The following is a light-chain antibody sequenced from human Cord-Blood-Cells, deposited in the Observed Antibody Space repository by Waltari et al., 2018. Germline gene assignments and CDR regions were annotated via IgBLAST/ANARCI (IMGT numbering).Light chain of an antibody. CDR2: DVS. Sequence: QSALTQPAPVSGSPGQPITISCTGPSSDVGGSNYVSWYQQHPGKAPKLMIYDVSNRPSGVSNRFSGSKSGNTASLTISGLQAEDEADYYCSSYTSSSTLGVFGTGTKVTVL. V-gene: IGLV2-14*01. J-gene: IGLJ1*01. CDR1: SSDVGGSNY. CDR3: SSYTSSSTLGV.